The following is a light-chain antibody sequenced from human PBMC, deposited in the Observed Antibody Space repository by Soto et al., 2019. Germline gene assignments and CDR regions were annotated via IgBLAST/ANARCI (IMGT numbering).Light chain of an antibody. J-gene: IGKJ3*01. CDR1: QTLSINS. CDR3: QQYDGAPLT. Sequence: EIVLTQSPDTLSLSPGEIATLFCRASQTLSINSLAWYQQKPGQAPRLLIYAASTRDTGIPDRFNGSGSGTDFALTINRLEPEDFAVYYCQQYDGAPLTFGPGTKVDVK. V-gene: IGKV3-20*01. CDR2: AAS.